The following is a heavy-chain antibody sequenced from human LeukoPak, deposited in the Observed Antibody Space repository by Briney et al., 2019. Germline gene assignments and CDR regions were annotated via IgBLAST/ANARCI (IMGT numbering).Heavy chain of an antibody. CDR2: ICGSGGDT. Sequence: GGSLRLSCAASGITFSSYAMSWVRQAPGKGLEWVSVICGSGGDTYYADSVKGRFTISRDNSKNALYLQMNSLRAEDAAVYYCAKGGGDSCYSVNDYRGQGTLVTVSS. V-gene: IGHV3-23*01. CDR3: AKGGGDSCYSVNDY. CDR1: GITFSSYA. D-gene: IGHD2-15*01. J-gene: IGHJ4*02.